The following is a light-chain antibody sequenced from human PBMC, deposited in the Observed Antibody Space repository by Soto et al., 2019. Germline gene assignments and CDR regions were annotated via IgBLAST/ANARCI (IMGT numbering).Light chain of an antibody. J-gene: IGLJ3*02. Sequence: QSALTQPRSVSGSPGQSVTISCTGTSSDVGGYDYVSWCQQHPGKAPKLLIYDVTRRPSGVPDRFSGSKSGNTASLPISGLQAEDEADYYCCSYAGDYTWMFGGGTKLTVL. CDR2: DVT. CDR3: CSYAGDYTWM. V-gene: IGLV2-11*01. CDR1: SSDVGGYDY.